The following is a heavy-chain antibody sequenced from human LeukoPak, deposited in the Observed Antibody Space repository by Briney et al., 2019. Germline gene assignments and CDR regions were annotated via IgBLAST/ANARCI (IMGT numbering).Heavy chain of an antibody. Sequence: GGSLRLYCAASGFTFSNYWMSWVRQAPGKGLEYVARIKADGTERYYVDSEEGRFTISRDNAKNSLYLQMNSLRAEDTAMYYCGRNVVDYWGQGTLVTVSS. CDR3: GRNVVDY. V-gene: IGHV3-7*01. J-gene: IGHJ4*02. CDR2: IKADGTER. CDR1: GFTFSNYW.